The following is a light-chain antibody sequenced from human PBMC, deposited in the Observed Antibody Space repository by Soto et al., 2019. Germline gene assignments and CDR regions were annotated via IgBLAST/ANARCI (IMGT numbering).Light chain of an antibody. CDR2: GAS. CDR3: QQYGSSPGST. V-gene: IGKV3-20*01. Sequence: EIVLTQSPGTLSLSPGERATLSCRASQSVSSSYLAGYQQKPGQAPRLLIYGASSRATGIPDRFSGSGSGTDFTLTISRLEPEDFAVYYCQQYGSSPGSTFGQGTKLEIK. J-gene: IGKJ2*01. CDR1: QSVSSSY.